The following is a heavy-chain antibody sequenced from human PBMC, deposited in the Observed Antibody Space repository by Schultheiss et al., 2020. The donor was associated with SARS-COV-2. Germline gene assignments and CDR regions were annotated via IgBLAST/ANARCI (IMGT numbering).Heavy chain of an antibody. Sequence: GGSLRLSCKGSGYSFTSYWIGWVRQMPGKGLEWMGIIYPGDSDTRYSPSFQGQVTISADKSISTAYLKWSSLKASDTAMYYCARGTTGYYYYYYMDVWGKGTTVTVSS. CDR1: GYSFTSYW. CDR2: IYPGDSDT. V-gene: IGHV5-51*01. CDR3: ARGTTGYYYYYYMDV. J-gene: IGHJ6*03. D-gene: IGHD1-1*01.